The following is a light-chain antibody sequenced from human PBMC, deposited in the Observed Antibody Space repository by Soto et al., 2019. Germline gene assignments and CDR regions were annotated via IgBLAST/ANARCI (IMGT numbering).Light chain of an antibody. CDR3: QQYNNWPPT. CDR2: AAS. V-gene: IGKV3-15*01. J-gene: IGKJ1*01. Sequence: EIVMTQSPATLSVSPGERANLSCRASQSVSSNLAWYQQKPGQAPRLLIYAASTRATGLPARFSGSWSGTEFTLTINSLQSEDFAIYYCQQYNNWPPTFGQGTKV. CDR1: QSVSSN.